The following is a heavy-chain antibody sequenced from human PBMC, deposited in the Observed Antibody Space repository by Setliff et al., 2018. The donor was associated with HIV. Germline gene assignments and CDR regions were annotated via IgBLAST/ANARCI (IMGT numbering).Heavy chain of an antibody. CDR1: GGSFSGYY. D-gene: IGHD3-16*01. Sequence: SETLSLTCAVYGGSFSGYYWSWVRQPPGKGLEWIGEVSHSGSTNYNPSLKSRVTIPVDKSKNQFSLKLSSVTAADTAVYYCARLPLRGGRSDYWGQGTLVTVSS. CDR3: ARLPLRGGRSDY. CDR2: VSHSGST. V-gene: IGHV4-34*01. J-gene: IGHJ4*02.